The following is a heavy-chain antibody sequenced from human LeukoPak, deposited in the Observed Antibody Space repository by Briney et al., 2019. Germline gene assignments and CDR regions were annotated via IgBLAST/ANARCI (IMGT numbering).Heavy chain of an antibody. Sequence: SETLSLTCAVSGGSISSGGYSWSWIRQPPGKGLEWIGEINHSGSTNYNPSLKSRVTISVDTSKNQFSLKLSSVTAADTAVYYCARHRTWFDPWGQGTLVTVSS. CDR3: ARHRTWFDP. J-gene: IGHJ5*02. CDR1: GGSISSGGYS. CDR2: INHSGST. V-gene: IGHV4-30-2*01.